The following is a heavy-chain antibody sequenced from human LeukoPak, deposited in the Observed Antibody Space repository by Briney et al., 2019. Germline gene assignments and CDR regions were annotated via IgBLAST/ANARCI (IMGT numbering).Heavy chain of an antibody. CDR2: IYTSGST. CDR1: GGSISSGSYY. Sequence: PSETLPLTCTVSGGSISSGSYYWSWIRQPAGKGLEWIGRIYTSGSTNYNPSLKSRVTISVDTSKNQFSLKLSSVTAADTAVYYCAGLRYYYDSSGPYYFDYWGQGTLVTVSS. J-gene: IGHJ4*02. D-gene: IGHD3-22*01. CDR3: AGLRYYYDSSGPYYFDY. V-gene: IGHV4-61*02.